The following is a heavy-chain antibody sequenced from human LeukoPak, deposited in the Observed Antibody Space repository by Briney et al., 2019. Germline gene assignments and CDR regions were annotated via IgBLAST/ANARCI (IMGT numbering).Heavy chain of an antibody. Sequence: GGSLRLSCAASGFTFGSYAMSWVRQAPGKGLEWVSAISGSGSSTYYADSVKGRFTISRDNSKNTLYLQMNSLRAEDTAVYCCAKAVAAAANPSLFDYWGQGTLVTVSS. CDR2: ISGSGSST. CDR1: GFTFGSYA. D-gene: IGHD6-13*01. CDR3: AKAVAAAANPSLFDY. J-gene: IGHJ4*02. V-gene: IGHV3-23*01.